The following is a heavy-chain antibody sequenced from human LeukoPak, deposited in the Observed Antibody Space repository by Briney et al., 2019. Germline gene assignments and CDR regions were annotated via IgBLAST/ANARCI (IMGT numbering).Heavy chain of an antibody. Sequence: SGGSLRLSCAASGFGFSSYAMSWVRQAPGKGLEWVSAISGSGGSTYYADSVKGRFTISRDNSKNTLYLQMNSLRAEDTAVYYCAKPLNHYDILTGYYDYWGQGTLVTVSS. D-gene: IGHD3-9*01. CDR1: GFGFSSYA. V-gene: IGHV3-23*01. CDR2: ISGSGGST. CDR3: AKPLNHYDILTGYYDY. J-gene: IGHJ4*02.